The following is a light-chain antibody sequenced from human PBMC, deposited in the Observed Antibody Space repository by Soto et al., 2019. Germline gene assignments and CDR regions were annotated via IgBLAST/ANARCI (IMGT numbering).Light chain of an antibody. CDR1: QSVSSY. CDR2: DAS. V-gene: IGKV3-11*01. J-gene: IGKJ3*01. CDR3: QQRSNWPPQFT. Sequence: EIVLAQCPATLSLFPGERATLSFRSSQSVSSYLAWYQQKPGKAPRLLVYDASNRATGIPARFSGSGSGTDFTLNISSLEPEDFAVYYCQQRSNWPPQFTFGPGTKVDIK.